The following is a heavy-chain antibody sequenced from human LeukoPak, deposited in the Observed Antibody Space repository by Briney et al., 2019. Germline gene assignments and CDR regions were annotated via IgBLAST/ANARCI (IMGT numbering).Heavy chain of an antibody. V-gene: IGHV4-39*01. CDR1: GGSISSSSYY. CDR3: ATRRRARYYFDY. Sequence: SETLSLTCTVPGGSISSSSYYLGWIRPPPGKGLEWIGSIYYSGRTYYNPSLKSRVTISVDTSKNQFSLKLSSVTAADTAVYYCATRRRARYYFDYWGQGTLVAVSS. CDR2: IYYSGRT. D-gene: IGHD4-17*01. J-gene: IGHJ4*02.